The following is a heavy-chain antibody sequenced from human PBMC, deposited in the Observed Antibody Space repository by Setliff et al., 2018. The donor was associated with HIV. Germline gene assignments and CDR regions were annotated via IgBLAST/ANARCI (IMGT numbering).Heavy chain of an antibody. CDR2: IYNSGYS. V-gene: IGHV4-59*01. CDR1: GAPISSYY. D-gene: IGHD4-17*01. Sequence: SETLSLTCKVSGAPISSYYWNWIRQPPGKGLEWIGYIYNSGYSNSKPSLKSRVTISLDTSKNQFSLKVTSVTAADTAVYYCAKGAGFYGDYTFDHWGQGRQVTVSS. J-gene: IGHJ4*02. CDR3: AKGAGFYGDYTFDH.